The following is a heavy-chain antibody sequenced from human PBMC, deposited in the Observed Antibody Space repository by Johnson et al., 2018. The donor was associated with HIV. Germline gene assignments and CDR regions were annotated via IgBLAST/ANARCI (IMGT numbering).Heavy chain of an antibody. CDR1: GFIFSDHY. CDR3: TRVSLPPSYAFDF. V-gene: IGHV3-72*01. J-gene: IGHJ3*01. CDR2: TRNKANSYTT. Sequence: EVQLVESGGGVVRPGGSLRLSCVASGFIFSDHYMDWVRQAPGKGLEWVGRTRNKANSYTTDYAASVKGRFTISRDDSKNSLYLQMNSLKTEDTAVYYCTRVSLPPSYAFDFWGQGTMVTVSS.